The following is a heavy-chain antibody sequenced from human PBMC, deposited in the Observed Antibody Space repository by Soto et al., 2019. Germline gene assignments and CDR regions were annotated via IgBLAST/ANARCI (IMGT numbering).Heavy chain of an antibody. CDR2: TIPIFGTA. CDR3: VRRVPAAGYYYGMAV. CDR1: GGTFSSYA. V-gene: IGHV1-69*12. Sequence: QVQLVQSGAEVKKPGSSVKVSCKASGGTFSSYAISWVRQAPGQGLEWMGGTIPIFGTANDAQNFQGRVTITADESTSPAYREPSSLQSEATAVYYCVRRVPAAGYYYGMAVWGQGTTVTVS. D-gene: IGHD2-2*01. J-gene: IGHJ6*02.